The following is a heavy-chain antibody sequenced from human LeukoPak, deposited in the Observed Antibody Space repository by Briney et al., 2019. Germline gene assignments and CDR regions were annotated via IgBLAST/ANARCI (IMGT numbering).Heavy chain of an antibody. CDR3: AKGGGSGYYYTFDY. CDR2: ISYDGSNK. Sequence: PGRSLRLSCAASGFTFSSYAMHWVRQAPGKGLEWVAVISYDGSNKYYADSVKGRFTISRDNSKNTLYLQMNSLRAEDTAVYYCAKGGGSGYYYTFDYWGQGTLVTVSS. V-gene: IGHV3-30*04. J-gene: IGHJ4*02. CDR1: GFTFSSYA. D-gene: IGHD3-22*01.